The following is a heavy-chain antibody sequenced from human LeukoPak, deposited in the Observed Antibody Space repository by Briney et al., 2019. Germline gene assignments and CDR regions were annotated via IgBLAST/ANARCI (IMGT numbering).Heavy chain of an antibody. Sequence: SETLSLTCTVSGGSISSGGYYWSWIRQPPGKGLEWIGYIYHSGSTYYNPSPKSRVTISVDRSKNQFSLKLSSVTAADTAVYYCARDTMVRDHYYYYYMDVWGKGTTVTVSS. V-gene: IGHV4-30-2*01. D-gene: IGHD3-10*01. CDR3: ARDTMVRDHYYYYYMDV. J-gene: IGHJ6*03. CDR1: GGSISSGGYY. CDR2: IYHSGST.